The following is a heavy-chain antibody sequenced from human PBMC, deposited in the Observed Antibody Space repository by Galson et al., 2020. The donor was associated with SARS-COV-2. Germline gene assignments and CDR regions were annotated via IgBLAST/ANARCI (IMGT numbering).Heavy chain of an antibody. CDR2: IYERGSS. Sequence: SETLSLTCAVSGGSLSSRGHSWSWIRQPPGKGLEWIGYIYERGSSYYNPSLKSRVTLLVDRSRNQFSLELNSVTPADTAVQFCAGGFCSGTSCYMDGAFDVWGQGSLVTVSS. V-gene: IGHV4-30-2*01. J-gene: IGHJ3*01. CDR1: GGSLSSRGHS. D-gene: IGHD2-2*02. CDR3: AGGFCSGTSCYMDGAFDV.